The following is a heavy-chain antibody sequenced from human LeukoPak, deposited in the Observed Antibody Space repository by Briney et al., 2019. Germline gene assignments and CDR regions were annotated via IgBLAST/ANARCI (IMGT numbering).Heavy chain of an antibody. Sequence: APVTVSCKTSGYMVSDYYMHWVRQAPGQGLEWMGWLRGDTGDTDSPQKFKGRVTMTRDTATNTAYMQLSRLTYDDTAIYFCARVRYNACDYWGQGTLVTVSS. CDR2: LRGDTGDT. J-gene: IGHJ4*02. CDR1: GYMVSDYY. CDR3: ARVRYNACDY. D-gene: IGHD1-1*01. V-gene: IGHV1-2*02.